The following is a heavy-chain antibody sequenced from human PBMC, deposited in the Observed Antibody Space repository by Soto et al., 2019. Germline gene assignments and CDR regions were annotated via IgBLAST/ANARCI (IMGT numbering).Heavy chain of an antibody. CDR2: ISVYNGDT. CDR3: AGVRASLYGVDV. J-gene: IGHJ6*02. D-gene: IGHD6-6*01. CDR1: GYTFTNYG. V-gene: IGHV1-18*01. Sequence: QVQLVQSGAEVKKPGASVKVSCKTSGYTFTNYGINWVRQAPGQGLEWMGWISVYNGDTYYAQQFQGRVTMTADTSTTTAYRELRILRSDDTAVYYCAGVRASLYGVDVWGQGTTVTVSS.